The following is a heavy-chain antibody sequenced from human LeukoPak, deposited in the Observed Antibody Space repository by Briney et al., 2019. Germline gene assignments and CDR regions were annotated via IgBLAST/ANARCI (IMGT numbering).Heavy chain of an antibody. D-gene: IGHD6-13*01. J-gene: IGHJ5*02. Sequence: KASETLSLTCTVSGGSISSGSYYWSWIRQPAGKGLEWIGYIYYSGSTNYNPSLKSRVTILVDTSKNQFSLKLSSVTAADTAVYYCARHATYSSSWYWFDPWGQGTLVTVSS. CDR1: GGSISSGSYY. CDR2: IYYSGST. CDR3: ARHATYSSSWYWFDP. V-gene: IGHV4-61*10.